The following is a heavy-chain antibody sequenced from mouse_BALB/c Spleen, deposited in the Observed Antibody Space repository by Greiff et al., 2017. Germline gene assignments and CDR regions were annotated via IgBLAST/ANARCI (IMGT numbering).Heavy chain of an antibody. CDR2: INPYNDGT. CDR1: GYTFTSYV. J-gene: IGHJ1*01. D-gene: IGHD2-4*01. Sequence: VQLQQSGPELVKPGASVKMSCKASGYTFTSYVMHWVKQKPGQGLEWIGYINPYNDGTKYNEKFKGKATLTSDKSSSTAYMELSSLTSEDSAVYYCARVGKHKNDYDIDYWGAGTTVTVSS. V-gene: IGHV1-14*01. CDR3: ARVGKHKNDYDIDY.